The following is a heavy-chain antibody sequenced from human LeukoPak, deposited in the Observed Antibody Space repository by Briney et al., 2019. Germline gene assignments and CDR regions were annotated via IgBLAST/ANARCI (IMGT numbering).Heavy chain of an antibody. Sequence: ASVTVSCKASGYTFTSYYMHWVRQAPGKGLEWMGIIKPIVGSTSHAQSFQGRVTMTRDTSTSTVYMELSSLRSEDTAVYYCARDFSTMARGVLIKSNWLDPWGQGTLVTVSS. CDR3: ARDFSTMARGVLIKSNWLDP. V-gene: IGHV1-46*01. CDR2: IKPIVGST. CDR1: GYTFTSYY. D-gene: IGHD3-10*01. J-gene: IGHJ5*02.